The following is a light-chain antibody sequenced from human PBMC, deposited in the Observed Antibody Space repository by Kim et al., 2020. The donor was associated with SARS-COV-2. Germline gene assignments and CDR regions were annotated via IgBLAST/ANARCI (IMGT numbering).Light chain of an antibody. CDR2: DAS. Sequence: IVLTQPPDTLSFSPGERASLSCRASQSFGGNLAWYQHKPGQAPRLLIYDASKRAAGVPDRFSGSGSGTDFTLTISSLEPEDFAVYYCQERSNWPRYTFGQGTKVDIK. CDR1: QSFGGN. CDR3: QERSNWPRYT. V-gene: IGKV3-11*01. J-gene: IGKJ2*01.